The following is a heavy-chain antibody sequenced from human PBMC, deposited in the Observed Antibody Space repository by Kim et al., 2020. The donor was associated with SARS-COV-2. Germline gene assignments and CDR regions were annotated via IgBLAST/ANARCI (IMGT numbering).Heavy chain of an antibody. J-gene: IGHJ4*02. Sequence: SETLSLTCTVSGGSISSYYWSWIRQPPGKGLEWIGYIYYSGSTNYNPSPKSRVITSAETSKNQSSLMLSSVTAADTAVYYCARGGGIRPNKHYFDYWGQG. CDR1: GGSISSYY. V-gene: IGHV4-59*13. D-gene: IGHD2-15*01. CDR2: IYYSGST. CDR3: ARGGGIRPNKHYFDY.